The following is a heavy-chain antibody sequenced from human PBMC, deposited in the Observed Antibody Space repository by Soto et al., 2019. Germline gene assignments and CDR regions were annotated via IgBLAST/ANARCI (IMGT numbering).Heavy chain of an antibody. CDR3: TVYGDWDAFDI. Sequence: GSLRLSCAASGFTFSNAWMSWVRQAPGKGLEWVGRIKSKTDGGTTDYAAPVKGRFTISRDDSKNTLNLQMNSLKTKDTAVYYCTVYGDWDAFDIWGQGTMVTVSS. V-gene: IGHV3-15*01. D-gene: IGHD4-17*01. J-gene: IGHJ3*02. CDR1: GFTFSNAW. CDR2: IKSKTDGGTT.